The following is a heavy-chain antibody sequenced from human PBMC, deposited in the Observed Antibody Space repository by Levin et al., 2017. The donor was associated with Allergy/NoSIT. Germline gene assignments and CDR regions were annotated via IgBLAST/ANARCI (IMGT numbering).Heavy chain of an antibody. CDR2: ISGSGGST. CDR3: AKDRAGDFDY. CDR1: GFTFTTYA. J-gene: IGHJ4*02. D-gene: IGHD5-24*01. Sequence: GGSLRLSCAASGFTFTTYAMNWVRQAPGKGLDWVSSISGSGGSTYYADSVKGRFTISRDSSKNTLYLQMNSLGADDTALYYCAKDRAGDFDYWGQGTLVTVSS. V-gene: IGHV3-23*01.